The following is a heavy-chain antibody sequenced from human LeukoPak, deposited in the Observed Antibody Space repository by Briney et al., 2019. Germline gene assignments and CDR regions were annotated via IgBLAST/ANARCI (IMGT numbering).Heavy chain of an antibody. CDR2: INHSGST. J-gene: IGHJ3*02. CDR1: GGSINSYY. CDR3: ARGRRGSYYYGSGRGAFDI. Sequence: SETLSLTCTVSGGSINSYYWSWIRQPPGKGLEWIGEINHSGSTNYNPSLKSRVTISVDTSKNQFSLKLSSVTAADTAVYYCARGRRGSYYYGSGRGAFDIWGQGTMVTVSS. V-gene: IGHV4-34*01. D-gene: IGHD3-10*01.